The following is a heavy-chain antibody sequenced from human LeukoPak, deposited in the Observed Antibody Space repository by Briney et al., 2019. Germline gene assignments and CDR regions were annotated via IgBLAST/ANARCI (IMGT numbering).Heavy chain of an antibody. V-gene: IGHV1-3*01. J-gene: IGHJ6*02. CDR3: ARDIAVAATGYYYYGMDV. Sequence: ASVKVSCKASGYTFTSYAMHWVRQAPGQRLEWMGWINAGNGNTKYSQKFQGRVTITRDTSASTAYMELSSLRSEDTAVYYCARDIAVAATGYYYYGMDVWGQGTTVTVSS. CDR2: INAGNGNT. CDR1: GYTFTSYA. D-gene: IGHD6-19*01.